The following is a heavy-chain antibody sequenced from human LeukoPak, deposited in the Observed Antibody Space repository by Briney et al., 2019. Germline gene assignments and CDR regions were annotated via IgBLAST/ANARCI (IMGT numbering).Heavy chain of an antibody. Sequence: SETLSLTCAVSGGSISSSNWWSWVRQPPGKGLEWIGEIYHSGSTNYNLSLKSRVTISVDKSKNQFSLKLSSVTAADTAVYYCARDVRIGYCSSTSCYRDGYFDYWGQGTLVTVSS. CDR3: ARDVRIGYCSSTSCYRDGYFDY. CDR1: GGSISSSNW. V-gene: IGHV4-4*02. J-gene: IGHJ4*02. D-gene: IGHD2-2*02. CDR2: IYHSGST.